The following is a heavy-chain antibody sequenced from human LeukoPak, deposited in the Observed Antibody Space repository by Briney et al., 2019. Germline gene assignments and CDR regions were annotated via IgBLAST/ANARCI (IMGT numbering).Heavy chain of an antibody. CDR3: ARGDYGDYVFDY. D-gene: IGHD4-17*01. CDR2: VYYSGST. J-gene: IGHJ4*02. CDR1: GGSISSSSYY. V-gene: IGHV4-39*01. Sequence: PSETLSLTCTVSGGSISSSSYYWGWIRQPPGKGLEWIGSVYYSGSTYYNPSLKSRVTISVDTSRNQFSLKLSSVTAADTAVYYCARGDYGDYVFDYWGQGTLVTVSS.